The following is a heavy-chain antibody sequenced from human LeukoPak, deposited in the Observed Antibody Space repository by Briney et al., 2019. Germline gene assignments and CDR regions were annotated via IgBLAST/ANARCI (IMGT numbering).Heavy chain of an antibody. D-gene: IGHD5-24*01. Sequence: SETLSLTCTVSGGSISSYYWSWIRQPPGKGLEWIGYIYTSGSTNYNPSLKSRVTISVDTSKNQFSLKLSSVTAADTAAYYCATQSRDETHFDYWGQGTLVTVSS. V-gene: IGHV4-4*09. CDR2: IYTSGST. CDR3: ATQSRDETHFDY. CDR1: GGSISSYY. J-gene: IGHJ4*02.